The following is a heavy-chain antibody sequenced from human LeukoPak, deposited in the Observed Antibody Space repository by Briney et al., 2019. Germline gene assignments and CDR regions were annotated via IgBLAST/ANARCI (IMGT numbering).Heavy chain of an antibody. CDR1: GGSISSGGYS. Sequence: SETLSLTCAVSGGSISSGGYSWSWLRQPPGKGLEWIGYIYHSGSTYYNPSLKSRVTISVDRSKNQLSLKLSSVTAADTAVYYCARWTNPGYYYYGMDVWGQGTTVTVSS. D-gene: IGHD3/OR15-3a*01. V-gene: IGHV4-30-2*01. CDR3: ARWTNPGYYYYGMDV. CDR2: IYHSGST. J-gene: IGHJ6*02.